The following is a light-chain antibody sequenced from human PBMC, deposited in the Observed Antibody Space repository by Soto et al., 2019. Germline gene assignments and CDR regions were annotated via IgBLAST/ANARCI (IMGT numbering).Light chain of an antibody. CDR3: QQADRFPLT. V-gene: IGKV1-12*01. CDR1: QNISTW. Sequence: DIQMTQSPSSVSASVGDRVTITCRSSQNISTWLAWYQQKPGKAPKALIYAASNLQSGVPSRFSGGGSGTDFTLTIISLQPEDFASDFCQQADRFPLTFGQGTRLDIK. J-gene: IGKJ5*01. CDR2: AAS.